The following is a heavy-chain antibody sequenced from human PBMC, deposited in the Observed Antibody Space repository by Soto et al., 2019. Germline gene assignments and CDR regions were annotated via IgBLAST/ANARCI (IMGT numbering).Heavy chain of an antibody. V-gene: IGHV1-69*13. CDR3: ARFVKDRYCSSTSCFYFQH. Sequence: GASVKVSCKASGGTFSSYAISWVRQAPGQGLEWMGGIIPIFGTANYAQKFQGRVTITADESTSTAYMELSSVTAADTAVYYCARFVKDRYCSSTSCFYFQHWGQGTLVTVSS. J-gene: IGHJ1*01. D-gene: IGHD2-2*01. CDR2: IIPIFGTA. CDR1: GGTFSSYA.